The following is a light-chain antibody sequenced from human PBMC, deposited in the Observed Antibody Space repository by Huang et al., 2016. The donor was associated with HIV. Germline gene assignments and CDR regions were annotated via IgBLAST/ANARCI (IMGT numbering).Light chain of an antibody. CDR1: HNVTNDN. V-gene: IGKV3-20*01. CDR2: GSS. J-gene: IGKJ1*01. CDR3: QQYSTSPWT. Sequence: EIVLTQSPDTLSLSPGERGALSCRASHNVTNDNLAWYQHKSGQAPRLLIYGSSGRATATPARFSGSGSGTDFSLTIDTVKPEDFASYYCQQYSTSPWTFGPGTKLEIK.